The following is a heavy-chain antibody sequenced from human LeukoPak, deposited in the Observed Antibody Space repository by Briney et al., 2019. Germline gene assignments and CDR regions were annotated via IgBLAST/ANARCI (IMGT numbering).Heavy chain of an antibody. D-gene: IGHD3-22*01. CDR1: GYTFTSYG. V-gene: IGHV1-18*01. CDR3: AREGGVSGVVVITGFDY. Sequence: ASVKVSCKASGYTFTSYGISWVRQAPGQGLEWMGWISAYNGNTNYAQKLQGRVTMTTDTSTSTAYMELRSLRSDDTAVYYCAREGGVSGVVVITGFDYWGQGTLVTVSS. J-gene: IGHJ4*02. CDR2: ISAYNGNT.